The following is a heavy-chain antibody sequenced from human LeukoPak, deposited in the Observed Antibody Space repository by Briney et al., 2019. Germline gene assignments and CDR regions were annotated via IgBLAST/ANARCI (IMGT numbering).Heavy chain of an antibody. J-gene: IGHJ6*02. D-gene: IGHD2-8*01. Sequence: GGSLRLSCAASGFTFSSYAMHWVRQAPGKGLEWVAVISYDGSNKYYADSVKGRFTISRDNSKNTLYLQMNSLRAEDTAVYYCARASGVMAKYGMDVWGQGTTVTVSS. V-gene: IGHV3-30-3*01. CDR1: GFTFSSYA. CDR2: ISYDGSNK. CDR3: ARASGVMAKYGMDV.